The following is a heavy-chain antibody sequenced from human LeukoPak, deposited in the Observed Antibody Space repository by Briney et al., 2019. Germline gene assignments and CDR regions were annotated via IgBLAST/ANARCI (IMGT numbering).Heavy chain of an antibody. CDR2: IYYSGST. J-gene: IGHJ4*02. D-gene: IGHD6-13*01. CDR3: ARDPQQLGYFDY. Sequence: SETLSLTCTVSGGSISSSSYYWGWIRQPPGKGLEWIGSIYYSGSTYYNPSPKSRVTISVDTSKNQFSLKLSSVTAADTAVYYCARDPQQLGYFDYWGQGTLVTVSS. V-gene: IGHV4-39*07. CDR1: GGSISSSSYY.